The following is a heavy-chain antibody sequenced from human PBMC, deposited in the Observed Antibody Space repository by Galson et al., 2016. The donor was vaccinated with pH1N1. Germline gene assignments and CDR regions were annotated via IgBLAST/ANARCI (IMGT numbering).Heavy chain of an antibody. CDR3: ARLWFGEFGYYFDY. CDR1: GFSLSTSGMC. D-gene: IGHD3-10*01. Sequence: PALVKPTQTLTLTCTFSGFSLSTSGMCVSWIRRPPGKALEWLALIDWDDDKYYSTSLKTRLTISKDTSKNQVVLTMTNMDPVDTATYFCARLWFGEFGYYFDYWGQGTLVTVSS. J-gene: IGHJ4*02. V-gene: IGHV2-70*01. CDR2: IDWDDDK.